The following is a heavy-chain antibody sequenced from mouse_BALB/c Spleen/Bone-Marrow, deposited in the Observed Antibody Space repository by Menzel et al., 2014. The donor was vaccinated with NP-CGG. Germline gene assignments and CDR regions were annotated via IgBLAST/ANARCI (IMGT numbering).Heavy chain of an antibody. CDR3: TTGFAY. CDR1: GFTFSNYW. V-gene: IGHV6-6*02. Sequence: EVKVVDSGGGLVQPGGSMKLSCVASGFTFSNYWMNWVRQSPEKGLEWVAEIRLKSNNYATHYAESVKGRFTISRDDPKSSVYLQMNNLRAEDTGIYYCTTGFAYWGQGTLVTVSA. CDR2: IRLKSNNYAT. J-gene: IGHJ3*01.